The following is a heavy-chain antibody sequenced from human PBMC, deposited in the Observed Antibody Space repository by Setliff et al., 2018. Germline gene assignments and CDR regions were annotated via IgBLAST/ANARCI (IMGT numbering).Heavy chain of an antibody. CDR2: IYYSGST. J-gene: IGHJ4*02. Sequence: SETLSLTCTVSSGSISSYYWSWIRQPPGKGLEWIGNIYYSGSTNYNPSLKSRVTISLDTSKNQFSLKLSSVTAADTAVYYCARDRAAVAGTGFDYWGQGTLVTVSS. CDR1: SGSISSYY. CDR3: ARDRAAVAGTGFDY. D-gene: IGHD6-19*01. V-gene: IGHV4-59*12.